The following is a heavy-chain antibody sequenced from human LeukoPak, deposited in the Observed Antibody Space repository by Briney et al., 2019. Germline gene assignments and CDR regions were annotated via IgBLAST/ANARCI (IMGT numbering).Heavy chain of an antibody. CDR2: ISYDGSIK. CDR3: AKDASTVTLHADY. D-gene: IGHD4-17*01. J-gene: IGHJ4*02. CDR1: GFSFTNDW. V-gene: IGHV3-30*18. Sequence: GGSLRLSCAASGFSFTNDWMSWVRQAPGKGLEWVAVISYDGSIKYYADSVKGRFTISRDNSKNTLYLQMNSLRAEDTAVYYCAKDASTVTLHADYWGQGTLVTVSS.